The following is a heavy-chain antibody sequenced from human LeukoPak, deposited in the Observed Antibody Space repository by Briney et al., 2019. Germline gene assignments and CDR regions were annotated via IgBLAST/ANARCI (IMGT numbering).Heavy chain of an antibody. D-gene: IGHD2-15*01. CDR2: ISGSSSYI. CDR1: RFTFSSYS. V-gene: IGHV3-21*01. Sequence: GGSLRLSCSASRFTFSSYSMNWVRQAPGKGLEWVSSISGSSSYIYYADSVKGRFTISRHNSKNSLFLQMNTLRAEDTAVYYCARDREGYCSGGSCTNFDYWGQGTLVTVSS. CDR3: ARDREGYCSGGSCTNFDY. J-gene: IGHJ4*02.